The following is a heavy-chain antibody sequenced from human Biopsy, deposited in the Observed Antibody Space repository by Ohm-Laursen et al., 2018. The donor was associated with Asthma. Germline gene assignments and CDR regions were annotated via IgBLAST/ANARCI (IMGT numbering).Heavy chain of an antibody. Sequence: SLRLSCAASGFSFSNYGMHWVRQAPGKGLDWVAVISFDGTNRNYTDSVKGRFTISRDNSRNTLHLEMNSLGAEDTAVYFCAKEVFPGWELRRGPDSWGQGTLVTVSS. CDR3: AKEVFPGWELRRGPDS. D-gene: IGHD1-26*01. CDR1: GFSFSNYG. J-gene: IGHJ4*02. V-gene: IGHV3-30*18. CDR2: ISFDGTNR.